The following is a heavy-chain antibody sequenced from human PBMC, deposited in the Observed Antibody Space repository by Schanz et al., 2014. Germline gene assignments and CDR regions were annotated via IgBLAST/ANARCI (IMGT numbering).Heavy chain of an antibody. Sequence: VQLVESGGGVVQPGRSLRLSCVASGFSVGNKYMNWVRQAPGKGLEWVSSISTSGTYMYIADSLKGRLTISRDDAKKSMYLQMNNLRAEDTAVYYCARGGFGEVSYFDYWGQGTLVTDSS. V-gene: IGHV3-21*01. CDR3: ARGGFGEVSYFDY. J-gene: IGHJ4*02. CDR1: GFSVGNKY. D-gene: IGHD3-10*01. CDR2: ISTSGTYM.